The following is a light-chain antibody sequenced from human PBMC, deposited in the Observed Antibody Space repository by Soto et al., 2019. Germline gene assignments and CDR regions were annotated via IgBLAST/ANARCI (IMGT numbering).Light chain of an antibody. Sequence: QSALTQPASVSGSPGQSITISCTGTSSDVGGYNYVSWYQQHPGKAPKLMIFDVNNRPSGVSYRFSGSKSGNTASLTISGLQAEDEADYSCSSYSSSSTWVFGGVTKLTVL. CDR3: SSYSSSSTWV. J-gene: IGLJ3*02. CDR1: SSDVGGYNY. V-gene: IGLV2-14*03. CDR2: DVN.